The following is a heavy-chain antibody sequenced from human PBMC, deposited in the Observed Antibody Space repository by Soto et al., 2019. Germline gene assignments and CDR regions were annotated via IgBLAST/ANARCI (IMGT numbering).Heavy chain of an antibody. CDR1: GYTFTSCG. Sequence: ASVKVSCKASGYTFTSCGIAWVRQAPGQGLEWMGWISPYNGNTNYAQRVQGRVTITTDTSTSTAYMEIRSLRSDDTAVYYCARDQSSGVFDYWGQGTLVTVSS. J-gene: IGHJ4*02. CDR2: ISPYNGNT. CDR3: ARDQSSGVFDY. V-gene: IGHV1-18*01. D-gene: IGHD3-22*01.